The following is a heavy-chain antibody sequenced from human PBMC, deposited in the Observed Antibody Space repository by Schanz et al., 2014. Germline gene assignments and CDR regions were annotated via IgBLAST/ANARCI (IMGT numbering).Heavy chain of an antibody. CDR1: GFSFSGFA. D-gene: IGHD6-19*01. J-gene: IGHJ3*02. Sequence: QVQLEESGGGVLQPGGSLRLSCVASGFSFSGFAVHWVRQAPGKGLEWVSIAAHDGFTKHYADSVRGRFTLSRDNSKNTVYLQMNSLRAEDTALYFCATDYSGGGCHIWGQGTMVTVSS. CDR2: AAHDGFTK. V-gene: IGHV3-30*04. CDR3: ATDYSGGGCHI.